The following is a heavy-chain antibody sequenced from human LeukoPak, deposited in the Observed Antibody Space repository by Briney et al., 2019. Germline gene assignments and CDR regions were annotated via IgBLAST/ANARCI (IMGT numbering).Heavy chain of an antibody. V-gene: IGHV3-64*02. CDR3: ARDSSSWQTDWYFDL. CDR1: GFTFSSYA. J-gene: IGHJ2*01. CDR2: ISRNGGST. Sequence: GGSLRLSCAASGFTFSSYAMHWVRQAPGKGLEYVSAISRNGGSTYYADSVKGRFTISRDNSKNTLYLQMGSLRAEDMAVYYCARDSSSWQTDWYFDLWGRGTLVTVSS. D-gene: IGHD6-13*01.